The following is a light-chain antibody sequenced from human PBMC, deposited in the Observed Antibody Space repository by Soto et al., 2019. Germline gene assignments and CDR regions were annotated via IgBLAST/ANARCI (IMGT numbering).Light chain of an antibody. Sequence: QSALTQPASVSGSPGQSITISCTGTSSDVGGYKYVSWYQQHPGKAPKLMIYEVSNRPSGGSNRFSGSKSGNMASLTISGLQAEDEADYYCSSYTSSSPCVFGTGTKVTVL. J-gene: IGLJ1*01. V-gene: IGLV2-14*01. CDR2: EVS. CDR1: SSDVGGYKY. CDR3: SSYTSSSPCV.